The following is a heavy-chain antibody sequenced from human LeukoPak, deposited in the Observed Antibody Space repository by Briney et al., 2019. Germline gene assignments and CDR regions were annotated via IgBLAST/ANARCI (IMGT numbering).Heavy chain of an antibody. CDR3: ARNYYGSGSYYYPHYYYYYYMDV. V-gene: IGHV3-21*01. J-gene: IGHJ6*03. Sequence: GGSLRLSCAASGFTFSSYSMNWVRQAPGKGLEWVSSISGSSSYIYYADSVKGRFTISRDNAKNSLYLQMNSLRAEDTAVYYCARNYYGSGSYYYPHYYYYYYMDVWGKGTTVTVSS. CDR1: GFTFSSYS. CDR2: ISGSSSYI. D-gene: IGHD3-10*01.